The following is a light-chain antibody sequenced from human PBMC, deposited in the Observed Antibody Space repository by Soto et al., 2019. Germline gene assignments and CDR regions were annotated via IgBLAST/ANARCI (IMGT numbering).Light chain of an antibody. J-gene: IGKJ2*01. CDR1: QSLSSSY. CDR2: GAY. Sequence: EIVLTQSPGTLSLSPGERATLSCRASQSLSSSYLAWYQQRPGQAPRLLISGAYSRATGIPDRFSGSGSGTDFTLTISSLELEDFAVYYCQHYGSSPPNTFGQGTKLEIK. V-gene: IGKV3-20*01. CDR3: QHYGSSPPNT.